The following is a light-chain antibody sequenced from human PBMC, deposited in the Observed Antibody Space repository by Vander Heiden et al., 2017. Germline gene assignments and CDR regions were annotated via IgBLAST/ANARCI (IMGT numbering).Light chain of an antibody. CDR3: QAGDLGTAWV. J-gene: IGLJ3*02. Sequence: SYDLTQPPSVSVSPGQTARITCSGDKLGDQYASWYQHKPGQSPVMVIYGDTERPSNTPERFSGSSSGNTATLTISGTQAREEGDYYCQAGDLGTAWVFGGGTKLTVL. CDR2: GDT. CDR1: KLGDQY. V-gene: IGLV3-1*01.